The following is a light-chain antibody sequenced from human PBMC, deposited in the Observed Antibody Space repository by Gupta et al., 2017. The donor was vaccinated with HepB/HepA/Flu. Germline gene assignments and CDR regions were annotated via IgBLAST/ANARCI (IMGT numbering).Light chain of an antibody. Sequence: DVQMTQSPSTRSAPVGDRVTITCRASQNLHRWLAWYQQRPGKAPKLLIYQASSLESGVPSRFSGSGSGTEFTLTISSLQPDDVATYYSLQYNTDCSFGQGTKLEIK. CDR1: QNLHRW. J-gene: IGKJ2*04. CDR2: QAS. V-gene: IGKV1-5*03. CDR3: LQYNTDCS.